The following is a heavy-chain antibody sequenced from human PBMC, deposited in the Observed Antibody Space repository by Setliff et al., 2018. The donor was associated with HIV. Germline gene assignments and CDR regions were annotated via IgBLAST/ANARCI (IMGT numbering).Heavy chain of an antibody. J-gene: IGHJ6*03. CDR3: ARVSCSSWYSIPRYYYYSMDV. CDR1: GGSLSGYY. CDR2: INHRGRT. V-gene: IGHV4-34*01. D-gene: IGHD6-13*01. Sequence: SETLSLTCAVYGGSLSGYYWSWIRQAPGKGLEWIGEINHRGRTRYNPSLKSRVTISVETSKNQFSLRLRSVTAADTAVYYCARVSCSSWYSIPRYYYYSMDVWGNGTTVTV.